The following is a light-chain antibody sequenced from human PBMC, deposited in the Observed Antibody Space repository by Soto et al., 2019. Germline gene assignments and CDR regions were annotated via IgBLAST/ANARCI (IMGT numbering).Light chain of an antibody. CDR1: QGIRSG. J-gene: IGKJ1*01. V-gene: IGKV1-6*01. Sequence: AIQLTQSPSSLSASVGDRVTITCRASQGIRSGLGWYQQKPGKVPKLMIYAASTLQSGVPSRFSGSGFGTDFTLTINSLQPEDFATYYCRLDYAYCWAFGQGTKVDIK. CDR2: AAS. CDR3: RLDYAYCWA.